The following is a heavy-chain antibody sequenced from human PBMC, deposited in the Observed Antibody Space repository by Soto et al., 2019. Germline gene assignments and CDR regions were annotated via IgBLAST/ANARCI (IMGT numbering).Heavy chain of an antibody. CDR3: ARQTVEDYYYGMDV. Sequence: WGSLRLSCAASGFTFISYGMHFFRHSPFKGLEWVAVIWYDGSNKYYADSVKGRFTISRDNSKNTLYLQMNSLRAEDTAVYYCARQTVEDYYYGMDVWGQGTTVTVSS. V-gene: IGHV3-33*01. CDR2: IWYDGSNK. D-gene: IGHD4-4*01. CDR1: GFTFISYG. J-gene: IGHJ6*02.